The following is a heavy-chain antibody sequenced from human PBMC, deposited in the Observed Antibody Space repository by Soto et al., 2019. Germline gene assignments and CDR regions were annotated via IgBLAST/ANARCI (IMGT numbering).Heavy chain of an antibody. V-gene: IGHV1-18*01. Sequence: ASVKVSCKAFGYSFSTYGITWVRQAPGQGLEWMGWISAYNGNTNYAQKLQGRVTMTTGTSTSTAYMELRSLRSDDTAVYYCARDGEAAMVVVAVYYFDYWGQGNLVPVSS. D-gene: IGHD2-15*01. CDR3: ARDGEAAMVVVAVYYFDY. CDR1: GYSFSTYG. CDR2: ISAYNGNT. J-gene: IGHJ4*02.